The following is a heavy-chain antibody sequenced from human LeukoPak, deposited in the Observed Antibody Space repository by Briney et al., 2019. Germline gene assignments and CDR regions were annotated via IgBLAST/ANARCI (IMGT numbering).Heavy chain of an antibody. CDR1: GFTFSSYS. D-gene: IGHD6-13*01. J-gene: IGHJ4*02. Sequence: PGESLRLSCAASGFTFSSYSMNWVRQAPGKGLEWVSSISSSSSYIYYADSVKGRFTISRDNAKNSLYLQMNSLRAEDTAVYYCARGNIAAAGKGFDYWGQGTLVTVSS. CDR3: ARGNIAAAGKGFDY. V-gene: IGHV3-21*01. CDR2: ISSSSSYI.